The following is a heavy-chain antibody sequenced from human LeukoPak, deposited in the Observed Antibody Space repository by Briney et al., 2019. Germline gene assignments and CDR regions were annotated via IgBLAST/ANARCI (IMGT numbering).Heavy chain of an antibody. CDR3: ATLPAVNPRDVRFDY. D-gene: IGHD5-24*01. V-gene: IGHV5-51*01. CDR2: IYPGDSDT. CDR1: GYSFTSHW. Sequence: GESLKISCKGSGYSFTSHWIGWVRQMPGKGLEWMGIIYPGDSDTRYSPSFQGQVTISADKSISTAYLQWSSLKASDTAMYYCATLPAVNPRDVRFDYWGQGTLVTVSS. J-gene: IGHJ4*02.